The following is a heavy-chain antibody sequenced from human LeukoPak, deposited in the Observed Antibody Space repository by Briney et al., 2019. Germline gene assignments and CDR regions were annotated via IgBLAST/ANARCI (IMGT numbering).Heavy chain of an antibody. Sequence: ASVTVSCKVSGNSLSELSIQWVRQAPGKALEWMGGFDPEEAKMVYAQNFQGRVTMTEDTSTQTAYMELSGLTSDDAAVYYCTTRSGDFWSGFVNWGQGSLVTVSS. J-gene: IGHJ4*02. D-gene: IGHD3-3*01. V-gene: IGHV1-24*01. CDR1: GNSLSELS. CDR3: TTRSGDFWSGFVN. CDR2: FDPEEAKM.